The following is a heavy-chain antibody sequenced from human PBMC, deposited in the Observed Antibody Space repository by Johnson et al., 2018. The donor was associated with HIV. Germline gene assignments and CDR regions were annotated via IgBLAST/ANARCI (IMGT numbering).Heavy chain of an antibody. CDR1: GFTVSSNY. V-gene: IGHV3-66*01. D-gene: IGHD1-26*01. CDR3: ASGLGIVGATRSAFDI. J-gene: IGHJ3*02. Sequence: VQLVESGGGLVQPGGSLRLSCAASGFTVSSNYMSWVRQAPGKGLEWVSVIYSGGSTYYADSVKGRFTISRDNSKNTRYLQMNSLSAEDTAVYYCASGLGIVGATRSAFDIWGQGTMVTVSS. CDR2: IYSGGST.